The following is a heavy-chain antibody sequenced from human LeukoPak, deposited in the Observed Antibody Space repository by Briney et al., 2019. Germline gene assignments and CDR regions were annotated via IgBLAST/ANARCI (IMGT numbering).Heavy chain of an antibody. Sequence: GGSLRLSCAASGFTFSSYWMQWVRQAPGRGLVWVSRINSDGSSTRYADSGKGRFTISRDNAKNSLYLQMNSLRAEDTAVYYRARDRYCTNGVCYTPRLVDYWGQGTLVTVSS. CDR1: GFTFSSYW. V-gene: IGHV3-74*01. CDR3: ARDRYCTNGVCYTPRLVDY. CDR2: INSDGSST. D-gene: IGHD2-8*01. J-gene: IGHJ4*02.